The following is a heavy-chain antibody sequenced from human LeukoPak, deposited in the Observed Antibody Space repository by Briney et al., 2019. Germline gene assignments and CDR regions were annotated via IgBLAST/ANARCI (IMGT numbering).Heavy chain of an antibody. J-gene: IGHJ4*02. V-gene: IGHV1-46*01. CDR3: AREFYILTGYSAGPYFDY. Sequence: ASVKVSCKASGYTFTSYYMHWVRQAPGQGLEWMGIINPSGGSTSYAQKFQGRVTMTRDTSTSTVYMELSSLRFEDTAVYYCAREFYILTGYSAGPYFDYWGQGTLVTVSS. CDR2: INPSGGST. CDR1: GYTFTSYY. D-gene: IGHD3-9*01.